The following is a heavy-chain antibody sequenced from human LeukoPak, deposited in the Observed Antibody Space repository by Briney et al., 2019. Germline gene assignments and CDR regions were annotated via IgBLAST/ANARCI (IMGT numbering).Heavy chain of an antibody. CDR3: AAVGRSSRPGY. CDR2: ISNGGNSI. V-gene: IGHV3-48*03. Sequence: GGSLRLSCAASGLTFTTYEMTWVRQAPGKGLERVSYISNGGNSIYYADTVKGRCTISRDNAKNSLYLQMNSLRAGDTAVYYCAAVGRSSRPGYWGQGTLVTVSS. D-gene: IGHD6-6*01. J-gene: IGHJ4*02. CDR1: GLTFTTYE.